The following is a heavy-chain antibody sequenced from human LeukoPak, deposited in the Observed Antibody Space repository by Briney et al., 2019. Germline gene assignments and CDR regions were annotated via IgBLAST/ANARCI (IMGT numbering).Heavy chain of an antibody. J-gene: IGHJ4*02. CDR1: GGSISSYY. CDR2: IYYSGST. V-gene: IGHV4-59*12. D-gene: IGHD3-22*01. Sequence: KSSETLSLTCTVSGGSISSYYWSWIRQPPGKGLEWIGYIYYSGSTNYNPSLKSRVTISVDTSKNQFSLKLSSMTAADTAVYYCARVSFDSSGYVFDYWGQGTLVTVSS. CDR3: ARVSFDSSGYVFDY.